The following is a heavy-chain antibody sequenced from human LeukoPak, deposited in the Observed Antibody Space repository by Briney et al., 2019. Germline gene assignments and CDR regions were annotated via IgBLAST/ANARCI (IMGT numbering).Heavy chain of an antibody. CDR1: GFTFDDYG. J-gene: IGHJ3*02. Sequence: GGSLRLSCAASGFTFDDYGMSWVRQVPGKGLERVSFINWNGDSRGYVDSVKGRFTVSRDKATKSLYLEMNSLRDEDTAFFYCARVGNSIFGTPMDAFDIWSQGTLVTVSS. D-gene: IGHD3-3*01. CDR3: ARVGNSIFGTPMDAFDI. V-gene: IGHV3-20*04. CDR2: INWNGDSR.